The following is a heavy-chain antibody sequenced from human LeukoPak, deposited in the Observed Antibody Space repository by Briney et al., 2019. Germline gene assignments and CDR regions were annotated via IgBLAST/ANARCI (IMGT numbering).Heavy chain of an antibody. CDR2: INPAGSET. J-gene: IGHJ4*02. D-gene: IGHD2-15*01. CDR3: ARFGYVAAVDV. V-gene: IGHV3-7*01. Sequence: GGCLRLSCAASGFSFSAYWMTWVRQAPGTGLEWVANINPAGSETYYVDPVKGRFSISRDNAKNLVYLQMNSLGAEDTAVYRCARFGYVAAVDVWGQGTPVTVSS. CDR1: GFSFSAYW.